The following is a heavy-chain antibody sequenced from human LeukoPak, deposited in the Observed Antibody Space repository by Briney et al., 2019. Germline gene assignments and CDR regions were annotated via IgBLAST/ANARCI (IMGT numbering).Heavy chain of an antibody. Sequence: SETLSLTCTVSGGSISSYYWSWIRQPPGKGLEWIGYIYYSGSTNYNPSLKSRVTISLDTSKNQFSLKLTSVTDADTAVYYCATCYYGSSPNWFDPWGQGTLVTVSS. V-gene: IGHV4-59*01. CDR3: ATCYYGSSPNWFDP. J-gene: IGHJ5*02. D-gene: IGHD3-22*01. CDR1: GGSISSYY. CDR2: IYYSGST.